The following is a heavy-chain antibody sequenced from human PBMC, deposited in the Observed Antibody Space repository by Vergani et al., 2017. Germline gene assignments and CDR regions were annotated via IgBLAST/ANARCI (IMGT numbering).Heavy chain of an antibody. J-gene: IGHJ6*02. CDR3: ARESLVGGESFYYYGMDV. Sequence: QVQLVQSGAEVKKPGASVKVSCKASGYTFTSYGISWVRQAPGQGIEWMGWISAYNGNTNYAQKLQGRVTMTTDTSTSTAYMELRSLRSDDTAVYYCARESLVGGESFYYYGMDVWGQGTTVTVSS. CDR2: ISAYNGNT. D-gene: IGHD3-16*01. V-gene: IGHV1-18*01. CDR1: GYTFTSYG.